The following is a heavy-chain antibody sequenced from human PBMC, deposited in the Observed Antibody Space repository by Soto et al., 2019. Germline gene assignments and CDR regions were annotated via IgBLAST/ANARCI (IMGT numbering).Heavy chain of an antibody. CDR1: GGSFSGNY. D-gene: IGHD2-2*01. CDR2: INHSGST. J-gene: IGHJ6*03. V-gene: IGHV4-34*01. CDR3: AIGRAPAPRGNYYYYYIDV. Sequence: PSETLSLTCAVYGGSFSGNYWRWIGQPQGKGLEWIGEINHSGSTNYNPSLKSRVTISVDTSKNQFSLKLSSVTAADTAVYYCAIGRAPAPRGNYYYYYIDVCGKWSTVT.